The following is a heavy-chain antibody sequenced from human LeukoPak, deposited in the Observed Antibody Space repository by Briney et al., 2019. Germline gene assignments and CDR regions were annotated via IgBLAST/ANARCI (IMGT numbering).Heavy chain of an antibody. Sequence: SETLSLTCTASGGSISSSSYYWGWIRQPPGKGLEWIGSIYYSGSTYYNPSLKSRVTISVDTSKNQFSLKLSSVTAADTAVYYCASTTLYYYDSSSYYAGFDYWGQGTLVTVSS. CDR3: ASTTLYYYDSSSYYAGFDY. CDR1: GGSISSSSYY. V-gene: IGHV4-39*01. CDR2: IYYSGST. J-gene: IGHJ4*02. D-gene: IGHD3-22*01.